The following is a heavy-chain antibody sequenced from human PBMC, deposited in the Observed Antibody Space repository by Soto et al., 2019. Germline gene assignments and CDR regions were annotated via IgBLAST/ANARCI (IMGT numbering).Heavy chain of an antibody. Sequence: EVQLLESGGGLVQPGGSLRLSVAASGFTFSIFAMSWVPQAPGNGLEWVSAMSGSGGIKYYADSVKGRFTISRDNSKKTLYMQMNSLRAEDTAVYYCAKDAIGYCSSTSCYEETSYYYGMDVWGQGTKVTVSS. CDR3: AKDAIGYCSSTSCYEETSYYYGMDV. J-gene: IGHJ6*02. V-gene: IGHV3-23*01. CDR1: GFTFSIFA. CDR2: MSGSGGIK. D-gene: IGHD2-2*01.